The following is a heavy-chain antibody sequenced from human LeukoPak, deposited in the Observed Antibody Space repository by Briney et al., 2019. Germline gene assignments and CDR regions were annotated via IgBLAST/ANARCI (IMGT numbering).Heavy chain of an antibody. CDR1: GLTFSTYN. V-gene: IGHV3-48*02. J-gene: IGHJ4*02. CDR3: ARDRCSGGSCYFDY. Sequence: GGSLRLSCAASGLTFSTYNMNWVRQAPGKGLEWVSYIDSSNSPIYYADSVKGRFTISRDNGKNSLYLQMNSLRDEDTAVYYCARDRCSGGSCYFDYWGQGTLVSVSS. D-gene: IGHD2-15*01. CDR2: IDSSNSPI.